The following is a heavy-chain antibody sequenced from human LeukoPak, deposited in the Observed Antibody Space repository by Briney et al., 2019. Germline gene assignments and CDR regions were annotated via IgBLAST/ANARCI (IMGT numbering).Heavy chain of an antibody. CDR3: AREYSSGYYDAFDI. CDR1: GGSISSYY. CDR2: IYTSGST. D-gene: IGHD3-22*01. J-gene: IGHJ3*02. V-gene: IGHV4-4*07. Sequence: VTLSLTCSVSGGSISSYYWSWIRQPAGEGLEGIARIYTSGSTNYNPSLKSRVTMSVDTSKNQFSLKLSSLTAADTAVYYCAREYSSGYYDAFDIWGQGTMVTVSS.